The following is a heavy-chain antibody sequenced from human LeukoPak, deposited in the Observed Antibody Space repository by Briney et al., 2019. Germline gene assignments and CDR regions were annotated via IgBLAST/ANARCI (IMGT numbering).Heavy chain of an antibody. CDR1: GFTFSSYS. J-gene: IGHJ4*02. D-gene: IGHD3-22*01. CDR3: ARARGWLPIYFDY. Sequence: GGSLRLSCAASGFTFSSYSMNWVRQAPGKGLEWVSYISSSSSTIYYADSVKGRFTISRDNAKNSLYLQMNSLRAEDTAVYYCARARGWLPIYFDYWGQGTLVTVSS. CDR2: ISSSSSTI. V-gene: IGHV3-48*01.